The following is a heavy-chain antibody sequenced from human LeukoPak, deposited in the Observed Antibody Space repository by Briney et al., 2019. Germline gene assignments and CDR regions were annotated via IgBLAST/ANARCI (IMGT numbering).Heavy chain of an antibody. J-gene: IGHJ4*02. CDR3: ARLSSYGIYYSDY. CDR1: GGSISSLY. CDR2: IYYTGST. V-gene: IGHV4-59*08. D-gene: IGHD3-3*02. Sequence: SETLSLTYSVSGGSISSLYWSWIRQPPGKGLEWIGYIYYTGSTNYNPSLKSRVTMFVDMSKNQFSLRLSSVTAADTAVYYCARLSSYGIYYSDYWGQGTLVTVSS.